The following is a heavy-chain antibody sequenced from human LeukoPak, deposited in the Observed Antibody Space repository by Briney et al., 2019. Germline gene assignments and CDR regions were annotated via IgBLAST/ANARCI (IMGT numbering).Heavy chain of an antibody. Sequence: GGSLRLSCAVSGFIFDDYAMHWVRQAPGKGLEWVSAISGSGGSTYYADSVKGRFTISRDNSKNTLYLQMNSLRAEDTAVYYCAKGIEAAGDFDYWGQGTLVTVSS. CDR1: GFIFDDYA. V-gene: IGHV3-23*01. D-gene: IGHD6-13*01. CDR3: AKGIEAAGDFDY. J-gene: IGHJ4*02. CDR2: ISGSGGST.